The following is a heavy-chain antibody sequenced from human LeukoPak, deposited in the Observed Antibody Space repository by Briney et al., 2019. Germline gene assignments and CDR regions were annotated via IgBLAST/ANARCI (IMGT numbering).Heavy chain of an antibody. CDR1: GGSISGYY. V-gene: IGHV4-59*01. D-gene: IGHD6-19*01. CDR3: ARDIWPSRSSGWSRGYYYMDV. Sequence: PSETLSLTCTVSGGSISGYYWSWIRQSPEKGLEWIGYIYYSGSTNYNPPLKSRVTISVDTSKNQFSLKLSSVTAADTAVYYCARDIWPSRSSGWSRGYYYMDVWGKGTTVTVSS. CDR2: IYYSGST. J-gene: IGHJ6*03.